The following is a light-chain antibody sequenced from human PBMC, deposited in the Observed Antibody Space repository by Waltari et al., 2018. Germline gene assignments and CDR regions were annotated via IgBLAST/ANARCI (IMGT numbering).Light chain of an antibody. V-gene: IGKV1-5*03. CDR2: KAS. CDR3: QQYSSFPYT. CDR1: QSLSRW. J-gene: IGKJ2*01. Sequence: DIQMTQSPSTLSASVGDRVTITCRASQSLSRWLAWYRQKPEKAPNLLIYKASSLESGVPSRFSGSGSGTEFTLTISSLQPDDFATYYCQQYSSFPYTFGQGTKLEIK.